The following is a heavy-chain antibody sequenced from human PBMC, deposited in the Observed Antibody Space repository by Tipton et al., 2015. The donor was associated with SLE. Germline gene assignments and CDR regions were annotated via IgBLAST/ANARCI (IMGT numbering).Heavy chain of an antibody. J-gene: IGHJ6*02. V-gene: IGHV3-30*02. CDR1: GFSFSSYV. CDR2: IRYDGSNK. Sequence: SLRLSCAASGFSFSSYVMHWVRQAPGKGLEWVAFIRYDGSNKYYADSVKGRFTISRDNSKNTLYLQMNSLRAEDTAVYYCAKDLVGYTMFRGGIIGYGMHAWGQGTPVTVSS. D-gene: IGHD3-10*01. CDR3: AKDLVGYTMFRGGIIGYGMHA.